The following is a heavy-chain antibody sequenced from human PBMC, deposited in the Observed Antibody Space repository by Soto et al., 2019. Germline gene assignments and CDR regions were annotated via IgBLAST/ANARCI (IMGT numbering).Heavy chain of an antibody. CDR3: ATGICSSTSCYTVDYFDY. D-gene: IGHD2-2*02. V-gene: IGHV3-30*03. CDR1: GFTFSGYG. Sequence: GGSLRLSCAAFGFTFSGYGMHWVRQAPGKGLEWVALISYDGSNKYYADSVKGRFTISRDNSKNTPYLQMNSLRAEDTAVYYCATGICSSTSCYTVDYFDYWGQGTLVTVSS. J-gene: IGHJ4*02. CDR2: ISYDGSNK.